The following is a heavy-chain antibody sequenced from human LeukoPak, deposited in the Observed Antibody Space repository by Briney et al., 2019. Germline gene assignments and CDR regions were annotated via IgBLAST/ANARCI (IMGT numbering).Heavy chain of an antibody. CDR2: IYYSGDT. Sequence: SDTLSLTCTVSGGSISSSSYYWGWIRQPPGKGLEWIGYIYYSGDTNYNPSLQSRVTVSVDTSNNQFSLKLTSVTAADTAVYYWVGGPYGSGISNWFDPWGQGTLVIVSS. J-gene: IGHJ5*02. V-gene: IGHV4-61*05. CDR3: VGGPYGSGISNWFDP. CDR1: GGSISSSSYY. D-gene: IGHD3-10*01.